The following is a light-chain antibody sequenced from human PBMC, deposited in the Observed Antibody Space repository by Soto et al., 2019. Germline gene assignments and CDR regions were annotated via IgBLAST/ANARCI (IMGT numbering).Light chain of an antibody. CDR1: QSVSSSY. V-gene: IGKV3-20*01. CDR3: QQYGSSSWT. J-gene: IGKJ1*01. CDR2: GTS. Sequence: EIVLTQSPGTLSLSPGERATLSCRASQSVSSSYLAWYQQKPGQAPRLLIYGTSSRATAIPDRFSGSGSGXXXXXXXSRLEPEDFAVYYCQQYGSSSWTFGQGTKVDIK.